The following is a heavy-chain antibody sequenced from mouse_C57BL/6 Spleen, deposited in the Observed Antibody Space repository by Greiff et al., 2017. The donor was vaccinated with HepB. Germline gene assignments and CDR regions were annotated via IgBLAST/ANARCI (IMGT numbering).Heavy chain of an antibody. CDR1: GYTFTSYG. CDR3: ARGDYDGLYYYAMDY. Sequence: VQLQHSGAELARPGASVKLSCKASGYTFTSYGISWVKQRTGQGLEWIGEIYPRSGNTYYNEKFKGKATLTADKSSSTAYMELRSLTSEDSAVYFCARGDYDGLYYYAMDYWGQGTSVTVSS. CDR2: IYPRSGNT. J-gene: IGHJ4*01. D-gene: IGHD2-4*01. V-gene: IGHV1-81*01.